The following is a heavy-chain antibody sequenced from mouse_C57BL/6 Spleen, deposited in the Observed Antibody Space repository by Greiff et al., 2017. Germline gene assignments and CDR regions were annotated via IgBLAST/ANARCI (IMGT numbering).Heavy chain of an antibody. CDR3: AREGEQLDFDY. V-gene: IGHV3-6*01. D-gene: IGHD3-1*01. CDR2: ISYDGSN. J-gene: IGHJ2*01. Sequence: ESGPGLVKPSQSLSLTCSVTGYSITSGYYWNWIRQFPGNKLEWMGYISYDGSNNYNPSLKNRISITRDTSKNQFFLKLNSVTTEDTATYYCAREGEQLDFDYWGQGTTLTVSS. CDR1: GYSITSGYY.